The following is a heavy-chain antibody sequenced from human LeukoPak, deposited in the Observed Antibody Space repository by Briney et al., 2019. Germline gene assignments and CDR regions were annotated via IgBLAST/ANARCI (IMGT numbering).Heavy chain of an antibody. CDR3: AKDNPIEEVPGLGPGQ. J-gene: IGHJ4*02. CDR1: GFALSNSG. Sequence: GGSLRLSCAASGFALSNSGMHWVRQAPGKGLEWVAFIRSDGSENFYGESVKGRFTISRDNSKNTLYLQMNSLRAEDTAVYYCAKDNPIEEVPGLGPGQWGQGTLVTVSS. CDR2: IRSDGSEN. V-gene: IGHV3-30*02. D-gene: IGHD2-2*01.